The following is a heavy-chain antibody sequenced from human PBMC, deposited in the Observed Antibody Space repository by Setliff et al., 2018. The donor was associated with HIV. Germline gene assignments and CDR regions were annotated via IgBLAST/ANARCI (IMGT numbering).Heavy chain of an antibody. Sequence: GGSLRLSCAASGFTFSSYAMSWVRQAPGKGLEWVSAISGSGGSTYYADSVKGRFTISRDNSKNTLYLQMNSLRAEDTAVYYCAKDRTVVVITIFDYWGRGTLVTAPQ. J-gene: IGHJ4*02. CDR1: GFTFSSYA. CDR3: AKDRTVVVITIFDY. V-gene: IGHV3-23*01. CDR2: ISGSGGST. D-gene: IGHD3-22*01.